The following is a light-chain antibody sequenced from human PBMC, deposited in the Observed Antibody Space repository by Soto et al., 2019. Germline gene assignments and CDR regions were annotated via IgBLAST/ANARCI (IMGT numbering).Light chain of an antibody. CDR1: HSIGRV. Sequence: EVVLTHSTAPLSMSTAERATLSRIPIHSIGRVLAGYQHTPGQAPRLLIYGASNRATGIPARFRASGSETDFTLTISSREPEDFAVYYCQQRSSRPREISFGQGTRLEI. CDR2: GAS. CDR3: QQRSSRPREIS. V-gene: IGKV3-11*01. J-gene: IGKJ5*01.